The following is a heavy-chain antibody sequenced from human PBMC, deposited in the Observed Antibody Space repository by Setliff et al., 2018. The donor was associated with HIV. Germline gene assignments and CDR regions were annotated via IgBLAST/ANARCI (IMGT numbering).Heavy chain of an antibody. J-gene: IGHJ3*02. D-gene: IGHD3-22*01. CDR3: ARTAYYRDSSGYYSVAFDM. V-gene: IGHV3-13*01. CDR2: IGTAGDT. Sequence: LGASLKISCAASGFTFVNHDIEWVRQAPGKGLEWVSHIGTAGDTYYLDSVKGRFTISREDARNSGYLQMNSLRDDDTAVYFCARTAYYRDSSGYYSVAFDMWGPGTMVTVSS. CDR1: GFTFVNHD.